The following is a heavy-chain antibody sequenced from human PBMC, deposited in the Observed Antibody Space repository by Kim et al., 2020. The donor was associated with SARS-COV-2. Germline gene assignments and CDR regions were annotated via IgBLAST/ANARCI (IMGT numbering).Heavy chain of an antibody. V-gene: IGHV3-48*02. Sequence: SVQGRFTISRDNAKNSLYLQMNSLRDEDTAVYYCARDSTSGWLRVYYFDYWGQGTLVTVSS. D-gene: IGHD5-12*01. J-gene: IGHJ4*02. CDR3: ARDSTSGWLRVYYFDY.